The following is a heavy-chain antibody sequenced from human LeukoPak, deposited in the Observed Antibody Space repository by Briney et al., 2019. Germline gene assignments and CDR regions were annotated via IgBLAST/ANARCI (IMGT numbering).Heavy chain of an antibody. Sequence: SETLSLTCTVPGGSISSSSYYWGWIRQPPGKGLEWLGSIYYSGSTYYNPSLKSRVTISVDTSKNQFSLKLSSVTAADTAVYYCARGVGGYPLSSIAARPLNFDYWGQGTLVTVSS. CDR2: IYYSGST. CDR3: ARGVGGYPLSSIAARPLNFDY. D-gene: IGHD6-6*01. CDR1: GGSISSSSYY. J-gene: IGHJ4*02. V-gene: IGHV4-39*07.